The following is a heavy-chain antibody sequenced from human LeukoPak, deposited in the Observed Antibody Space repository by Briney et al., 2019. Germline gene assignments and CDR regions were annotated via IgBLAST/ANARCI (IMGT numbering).Heavy chain of an antibody. CDR3: ARFVGSSWLGFDI. CDR2: MYYRGST. D-gene: IGHD6-13*01. CDR1: GGSISSSSHY. V-gene: IGHV4-39*07. J-gene: IGHJ3*02. Sequence: SEALSLTCTVSGGSISSSSHYWGWIRQPPGKGLEWIGSMYYRGSTYRNPSLKSRVTISGDTSKKQFSLKLTSVTAADTAVYYCARFVGSSWLGFDIWGQGSMVTVSS.